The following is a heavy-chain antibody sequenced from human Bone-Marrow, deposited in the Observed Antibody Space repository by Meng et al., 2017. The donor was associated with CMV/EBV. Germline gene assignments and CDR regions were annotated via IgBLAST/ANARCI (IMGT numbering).Heavy chain of an antibody. CDR2: IKPDGSEQ. CDR1: GLNYPYCW. CDR3: ARDSRYDFWSGYYVRDYYYYYGMDV. J-gene: IGHJ6*02. Sequence: GGSLRLSCTVAGLNYPYCWMNWVRQCPGKGLEWVAGIKPDGSEQWYEDSVKGRFTISRDNAKNSLYLQLHSLRAEDTAVYYCARDSRYDFWSGYYVRDYYYYYGMDVWGQGTTVTVSS. V-gene: IGHV3-7*01. D-gene: IGHD3-3*01.